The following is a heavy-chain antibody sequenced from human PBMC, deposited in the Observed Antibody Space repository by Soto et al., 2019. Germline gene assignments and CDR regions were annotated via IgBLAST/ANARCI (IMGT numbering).Heavy chain of an antibody. CDR2: ISYDGRNE. CDR3: ARGNDYDSTSFDY. Sequence: GGSLRLSCAAFGFTFSSYGMHWVRQAPGKGLEWVAVISYDGRNEYYPDSVKGRFTISRDNSKNTLHLQISSLRADDTAVFYCARGNDYDSTSFDYWGQGTLVTVSS. CDR1: GFTFSSYG. J-gene: IGHJ4*02. D-gene: IGHD3-22*01. V-gene: IGHV3-30*03.